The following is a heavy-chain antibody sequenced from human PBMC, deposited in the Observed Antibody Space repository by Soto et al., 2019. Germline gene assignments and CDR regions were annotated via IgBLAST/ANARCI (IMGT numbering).Heavy chain of an antibody. CDR1: GFKFSNYA. J-gene: IGHJ4*02. CDR3: AKDRRAGGNSAFYFDF. D-gene: IGHD3-16*01. CDR2: ISATGGGT. Sequence: GGSLRLSCAASGFKFSNYAMSWVRQAPGKGLEWVSLISATGGGTYYADFVKGRFTISRDNSHNTLYLQVHSLTAEDTAVYYCAKDRRAGGNSAFYFDFWGQGAQVTVS. V-gene: IGHV3-23*01.